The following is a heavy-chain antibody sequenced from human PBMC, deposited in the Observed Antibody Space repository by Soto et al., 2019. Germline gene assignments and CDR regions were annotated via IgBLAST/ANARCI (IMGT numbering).Heavy chain of an antibody. CDR3: ATAKWDYYDSSGQPAYYFDH. Sequence: VGSLRLSCVASGFTFSSYAMSWVRQAPGKGLEWVSAISGSGGSTYYADSVKGRLTISRDNSKNTLYLQMNSLRAEDTAVYYCATAKWDYYDSSGQPAYYFDHWGQGTLVTVSS. CDR1: GFTFSSYA. D-gene: IGHD3-22*01. J-gene: IGHJ4*02. V-gene: IGHV3-23*01. CDR2: ISGSGGST.